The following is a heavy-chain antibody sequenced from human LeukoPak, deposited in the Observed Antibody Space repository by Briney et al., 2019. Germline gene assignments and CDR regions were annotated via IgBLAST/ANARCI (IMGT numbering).Heavy chain of an antibody. CDR3: SRGGQRAGYAFDI. CDR1: GFTFNDYD. Sequence: QPGGSLRLSCAASGFTFNDYDMHWVRQVTGKGLEWVSSLHTAGDAHYSVPVRGRFIISRDRSKTSFYLQMNSLRAEDSAMYYCSRGGQRAGYAFDIWGQGTVVTVSS. CDR2: LHTAGDA. V-gene: IGHV3-13*01. J-gene: IGHJ3*02.